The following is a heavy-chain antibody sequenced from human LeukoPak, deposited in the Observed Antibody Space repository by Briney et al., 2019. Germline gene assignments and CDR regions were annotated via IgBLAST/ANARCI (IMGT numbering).Heavy chain of an antibody. CDR3: ARRIEKTAMVDY. J-gene: IGHJ4*02. V-gene: IGHV4-34*01. D-gene: IGHD5-18*01. CDR2: INQSGST. Sequence: SETLSLTCAVYGGSFSGYYWSWIRQPPGKGLEWIGEINQSGSTNYNPSLKSRVTISVDTSVNQFSLKLTSVTAADTAVFYCARRIEKTAMVDYWGQGTLVTVSP. CDR1: GGSFSGYY.